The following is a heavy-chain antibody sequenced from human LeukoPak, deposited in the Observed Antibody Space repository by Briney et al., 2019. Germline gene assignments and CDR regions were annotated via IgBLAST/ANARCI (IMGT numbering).Heavy chain of an antibody. V-gene: IGHV3-11*04. D-gene: IGHD4-17*01. CDR2: ISSSGSTI. CDR3: ARVPTVTLFDH. CDR1: GFTFSDYY. J-gene: IGHJ4*02. Sequence: GGSLRLSCAASGFTFSDYYMSWVRQAPGKGLEWVSYISSSGSTIYYADSVKGRFTIPRDNDKNSLYLQMNRLRAEDTVVYCCARVPTVTLFDHWGQGTLVTVSS.